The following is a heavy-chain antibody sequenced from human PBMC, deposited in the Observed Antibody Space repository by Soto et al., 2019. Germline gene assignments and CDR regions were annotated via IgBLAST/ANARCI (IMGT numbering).Heavy chain of an antibody. Sequence: GESLKISCKGSGYRFTSYWIAWVRQMPGKGLEWMGIIYPGDSDTRYSPSFQGQVTISADRSITTAYLQWSSLKASDTAVYYCARHDGSSGRYYFDYWGQGTLVTVSS. CDR1: GYRFTSYW. D-gene: IGHD6-19*01. J-gene: IGHJ4*02. V-gene: IGHV5-51*01. CDR2: IYPGDSDT. CDR3: ARHDGSSGRYYFDY.